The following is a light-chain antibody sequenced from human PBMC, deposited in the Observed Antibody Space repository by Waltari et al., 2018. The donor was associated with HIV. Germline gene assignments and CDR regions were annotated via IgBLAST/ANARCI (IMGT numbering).Light chain of an antibody. CDR3: QQYAGSPRT. V-gene: IGKV3-20*01. CDR2: DAS. J-gene: IGKJ2*01. Sequence: EIVLTQSPGTLSLSPGEGATLSCRASQSVSSSHLAWYQQRPGQAPRLLIYDASSRPTGSPDRFSGSGSGTEFTLTITRLEPEDFAVYYCQQYAGSPRTFGQGTKVEIK. CDR1: QSVSSSH.